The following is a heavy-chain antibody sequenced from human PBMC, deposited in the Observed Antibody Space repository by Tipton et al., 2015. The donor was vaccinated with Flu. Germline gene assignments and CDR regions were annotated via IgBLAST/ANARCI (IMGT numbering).Heavy chain of an antibody. D-gene: IGHD3-10*01. V-gene: IGHV4-38-2*02. J-gene: IGHJ4*02. CDR1: DYSISSGYY. CDR2: ISHSGRT. Sequence: TLSLTCTVSDYSISSGYYWGWIRQPPGKGLEWIGCISHSGRTYYNPSLKSRVTISVDTAKNQFSQRLSSVTAADTAVYYYARSTYHYGSGSSDYWGQGTLVTVSS. CDR3: ARSTYHYGSGSSDY.